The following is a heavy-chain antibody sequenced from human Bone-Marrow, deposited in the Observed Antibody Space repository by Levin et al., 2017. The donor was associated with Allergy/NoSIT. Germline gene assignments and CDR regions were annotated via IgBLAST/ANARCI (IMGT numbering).Heavy chain of an antibody. CDR3: AKGFRWQDY. Sequence: SCAASGFPFSIEGMFSVRQAPGKGLEWVSGISGGGDTTYYADSVKGRFTISRDTSKNTLFLQMNSLRAEDTAIYYCAKGFRWQDYWGQGTLVAVSS. CDR2: ISGGGDTT. V-gene: IGHV3-23*01. D-gene: IGHD2-15*01. J-gene: IGHJ4*02. CDR1: GFPFSIEG.